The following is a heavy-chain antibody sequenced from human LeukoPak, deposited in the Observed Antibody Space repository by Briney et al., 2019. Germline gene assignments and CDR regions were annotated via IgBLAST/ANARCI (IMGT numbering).Heavy chain of an antibody. V-gene: IGHV4-61*02. J-gene: IGHJ6*03. CDR1: GGSISSSSYY. Sequence: PSETLSLTCTVSGGSISSSSYYWSWIRQPAGKGLEWIGRIYTSGSTNYNPSLKSRVTISVDTSKNQFSLKLSSVTAADTAVYYCARSTTVTILVYYYYYMDVWGKGTTVTISS. CDR2: IYTSGST. CDR3: ARSTTVTILVYYYYYMDV. D-gene: IGHD4-17*01.